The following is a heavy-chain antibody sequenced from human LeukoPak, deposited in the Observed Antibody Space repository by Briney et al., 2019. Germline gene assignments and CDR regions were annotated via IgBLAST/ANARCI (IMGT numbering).Heavy chain of an antibody. J-gene: IGHJ4*02. D-gene: IGHD3-22*01. V-gene: IGHV3-23*01. CDR1: GFTFSSYA. CDR3: AKEPYYYDSSGYYH. CDR2: ISGSGGST. Sequence: GGSLRLSCAAYGFTFSSYAMSWVRQAPGKGLEWVSAISGSGGSTYYADSVKGRFTISRDNSKNTLYLQMNSLRAEDTAVYYCAKEPYYYDSSGYYHGGQGTLVTVSS.